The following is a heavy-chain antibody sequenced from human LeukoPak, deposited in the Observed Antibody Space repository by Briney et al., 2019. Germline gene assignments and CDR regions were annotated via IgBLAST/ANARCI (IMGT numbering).Heavy chain of an antibody. CDR3: ATPERSDTSGYYY. J-gene: IGHJ4*02. Sequence: PGGSLRLSCAASGFIVSSHYMSWIRQAPGKGLEWVAVLHSDGRIHYAASVKGRFTISRDNSKNTLYLEMNSLGAEDMAVYYCATPERSDTSGYYYWGQGTLVTVSS. CDR1: GFIVSSHY. CDR2: LHSDGRI. D-gene: IGHD3-22*01. V-gene: IGHV3-53*01.